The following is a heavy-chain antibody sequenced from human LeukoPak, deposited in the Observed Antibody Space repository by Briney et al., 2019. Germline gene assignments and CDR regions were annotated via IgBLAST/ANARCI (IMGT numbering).Heavy chain of an antibody. Sequence: VSVKVSCKASGYTFTSYGISWVRQAPGQGLEWMGWISAYNGNTNYAQKLQGRVTMTTDTSTSTAYMELRSLRSDDTAVYYCARAGDDYGDYWPFDYWGQGTLVTVSS. D-gene: IGHD4-17*01. CDR2: ISAYNGNT. CDR1: GYTFTSYG. V-gene: IGHV1-18*01. J-gene: IGHJ4*02. CDR3: ARAGDDYGDYWPFDY.